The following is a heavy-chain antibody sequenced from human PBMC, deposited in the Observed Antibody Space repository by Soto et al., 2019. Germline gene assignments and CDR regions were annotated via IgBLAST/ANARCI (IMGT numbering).Heavy chain of an antibody. V-gene: IGHV3-21*01. CDR2: ISSSSSYI. Sequence: EVQLVESGGGLVKPGGSLRLSCAASGFTFSSYSMNWVRQAPGKGLEWVSSISSSSSYIYYADSVKGRFTISRDNAKNSLYLQMNSLRAEDTAVYYCARVFTAAAGTPIDYWGQGTLVTASS. CDR1: GFTFSSYS. J-gene: IGHJ4*02. D-gene: IGHD6-13*01. CDR3: ARVFTAAAGTPIDY.